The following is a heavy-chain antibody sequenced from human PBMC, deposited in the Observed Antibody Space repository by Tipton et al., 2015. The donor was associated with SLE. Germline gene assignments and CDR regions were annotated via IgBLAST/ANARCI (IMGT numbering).Heavy chain of an antibody. CDR1: GFTFSSYA. CDR2: IYSGGSST. D-gene: IGHD2-2*01. J-gene: IGHJ4*02. Sequence: GSLRLSCAVSGFTFSSYAMSWVRQAPGKGLEWVSVIYSGGSSTYYADSVKGRFTISRDNSKNTLYLQMNRLRAEDTAVYYCARFIVVVPAAPAGAFDYWGQGTLVTVSS. CDR3: ARFIVVVPAAPAGAFDY. V-gene: IGHV3-23*03.